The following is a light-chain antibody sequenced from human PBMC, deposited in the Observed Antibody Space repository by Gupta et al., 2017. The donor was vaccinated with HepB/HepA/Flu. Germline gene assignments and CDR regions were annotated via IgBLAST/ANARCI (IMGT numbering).Light chain of an antibody. V-gene: IGLV2-11*01. CDR2: NVS. Sequence: QSALTQPRSVSGSPGQSVAISCPETSSDIGGHEFVSRYKQHPGKAPKLIIYNVSKRPPGVPDHFSGSKSGNTASLTISGLQADDEADNYRSSGNFPVGGGTKLTVL. CDR1: SSDIGGHEF. CDR3: SSGNFP. J-gene: IGLJ2*01.